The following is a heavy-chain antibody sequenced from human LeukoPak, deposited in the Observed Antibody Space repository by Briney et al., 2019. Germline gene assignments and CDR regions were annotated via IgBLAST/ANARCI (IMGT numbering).Heavy chain of an antibody. CDR2: INPNSGGT. V-gene: IGHV1-2*02. J-gene: IGHJ3*02. CDR3: ASGRAYCGGDCYPDDAFDI. CDR1: GYTFTGYY. D-gene: IGHD2-21*02. Sequence: ASVKISCKASGYTFTGYYMHWVRQAPGQGLEWMGWINPNSGGTNYAQKFQGRVTMTRDSSISTAYMELSRLRSDDTAVYYCASGRAYCGGDCYPDDAFDIWGQGTMVTISS.